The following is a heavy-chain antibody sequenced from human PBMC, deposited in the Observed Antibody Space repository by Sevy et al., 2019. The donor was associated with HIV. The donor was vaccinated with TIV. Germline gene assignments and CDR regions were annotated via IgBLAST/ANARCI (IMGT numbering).Heavy chain of an antibody. CDR3: AKEGKSGGSGFTDY. J-gene: IGHJ4*02. Sequence: GGSLRLSCAASGFTFSSYAMSWVRQAPGKGLEWVSAISGSGGSTYYADSVKGRFTISRDNSKNTLYLQMNSLRAEDTAVHYCAKEGKSGGSGFTDYWGQGTLVTVSS. CDR1: GFTFSSYA. V-gene: IGHV3-23*01. CDR2: ISGSGGST. D-gene: IGHD3-10*01.